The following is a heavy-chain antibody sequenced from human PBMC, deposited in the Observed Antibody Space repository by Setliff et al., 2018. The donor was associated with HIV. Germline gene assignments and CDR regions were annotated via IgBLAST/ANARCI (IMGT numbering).Heavy chain of an antibody. CDR3: ARQPGRAAMGRENYYYYYMDV. CDR2: IYPGDSNT. D-gene: IGHD2-2*01. J-gene: IGHJ6*03. CDR1: GYSFTKFW. Sequence: GESLKISCQASGYSFTKFWISWVRQMPGKGLEWMGIIYPGDSNTRYSPSFQGQVTISADTSISTAYLQWRSLKASDTAMYYCARQPGRAAMGRENYYYYYMDVWGKGTTVTVSS. V-gene: IGHV5-51*01.